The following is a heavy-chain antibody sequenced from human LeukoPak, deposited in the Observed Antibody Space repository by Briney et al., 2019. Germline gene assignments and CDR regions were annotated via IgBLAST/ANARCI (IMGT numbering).Heavy chain of an antibody. V-gene: IGHV3-66*01. D-gene: IGHD5-12*01. CDR3: AMGAIVATIDY. CDR1: GLTVSSNY. Sequence: GGSLTLSCTASGLTVSSNYMSRDRQAPGKGLEWVSLIYSGSSTYYADSVKGRFTISRDKSKNTPYLQMSSLRVEDTAVYYCAMGAIVATIDYWGQGTLVTVSS. CDR2: IYSGSST. J-gene: IGHJ4*02.